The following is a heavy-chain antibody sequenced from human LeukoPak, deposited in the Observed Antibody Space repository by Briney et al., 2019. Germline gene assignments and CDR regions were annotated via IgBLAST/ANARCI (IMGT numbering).Heavy chain of an antibody. J-gene: IGHJ3*02. CDR1: GYTFTGYY. V-gene: IGHV1-2*02. Sequence: ASVKVSCKASGYTFTGYYMHWVRQAPGQELEWMGWINPNSGGTNYAQKFQGRVTMTRDTSISTAYMELSRLRSDDTAVYYCARDLGHSSGWYGGAFDIWGQGTMVTVSS. D-gene: IGHD6-19*01. CDR2: INPNSGGT. CDR3: ARDLGHSSGWYGGAFDI.